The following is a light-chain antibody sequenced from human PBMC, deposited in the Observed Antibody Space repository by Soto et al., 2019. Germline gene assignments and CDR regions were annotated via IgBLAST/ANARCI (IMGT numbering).Light chain of an antibody. V-gene: IGKV3-20*01. J-gene: IGKJ5*01. CDR1: QSLSSSY. CDR3: QQYGSSPS. Sequence: EIVLTQSPGTLSLSPGERAILSYRASQSLSSSYLAWYQQKPGQAPRLLIYGASSRATGIPDRFSGSGSGTDFTLTISRLEPEDFAVYYCQQYGSSPSFGQGTRLEIK. CDR2: GAS.